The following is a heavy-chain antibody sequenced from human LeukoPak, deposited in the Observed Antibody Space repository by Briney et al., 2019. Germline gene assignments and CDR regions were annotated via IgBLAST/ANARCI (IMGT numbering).Heavy chain of an antibody. J-gene: IGHJ6*02. Sequence: GGSLRLSCAASGFTFSSYEINWVRQAPGKGLEWVSYISSSSSSIYYVDSVKGRFTVSRDNAKNSLYLQMNSLRAEDTAVYYCARVGPYYYYYGMDVWGQGATVTVSS. CDR2: ISSSSSSI. D-gene: IGHD1-26*01. CDR3: ARVGPYYYYYGMDV. CDR1: GFTFSSYE. V-gene: IGHV3-48*03.